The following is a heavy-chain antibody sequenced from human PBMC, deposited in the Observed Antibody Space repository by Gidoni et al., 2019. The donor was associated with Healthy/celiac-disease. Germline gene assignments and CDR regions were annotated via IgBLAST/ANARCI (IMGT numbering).Heavy chain of an antibody. V-gene: IGHV1-69*04. CDR1: GGTFSSYA. Sequence: QVQLVQSGAGVKKPGSSVKVACKASGGTFSSYAISWVRQAPGQGLEWMGRIIPILGIANYAQKFQGRVTITADKSTSTAYMELSSLRSEDTAVYYCARDQGYSYGYLPRFFDYWGQGTLVTVSS. D-gene: IGHD5-18*01. J-gene: IGHJ4*02. CDR2: IIPILGIA. CDR3: ARDQGYSYGYLPRFFDY.